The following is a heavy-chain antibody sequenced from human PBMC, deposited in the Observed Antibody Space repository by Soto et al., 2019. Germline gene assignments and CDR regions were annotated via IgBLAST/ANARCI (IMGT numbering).Heavy chain of an antibody. CDR1: GFTFSNYW. Sequence: GGSLRLSCVGSGFTFSNYWMHWVRQAPGKGLEWVAVIWYDGSNKYYADSVKGRFTISRDNSKNTLYLQMNSLRAEDTAVYYCARAPKPGIAVASKARKDYYYYGMDVWGQGTTVPVSS. D-gene: IGHD6-19*01. V-gene: IGHV3-33*08. J-gene: IGHJ6*02. CDR3: ARAPKPGIAVASKARKDYYYYGMDV. CDR2: IWYDGSNK.